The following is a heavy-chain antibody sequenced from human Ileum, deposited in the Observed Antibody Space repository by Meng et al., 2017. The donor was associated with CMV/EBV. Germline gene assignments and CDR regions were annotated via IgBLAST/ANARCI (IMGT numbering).Heavy chain of an antibody. D-gene: IGHD3-16*01. J-gene: IGHJ4*02. Sequence: GYYWSWIRQHPRKGLEWIGYIYYSGSTYNNPSRRGRVAKTVDASKNKFAQKLSCMADADTGVYYCARKGSQPNPGGERYDTVRVIDYWGQGTLVTVSS. CDR1: GYY. V-gene: IGHV4-31*02. CDR2: IYYSGST. CDR3: ARKGSQPNPGGERYDTVRVIDY.